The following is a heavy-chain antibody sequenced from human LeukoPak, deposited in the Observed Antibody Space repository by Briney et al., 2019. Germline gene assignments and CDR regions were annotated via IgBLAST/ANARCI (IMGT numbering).Heavy chain of an antibody. Sequence: GGSLRLSCAASGFTFSSYAMHWVRQAPGKGLEYVSAISSNGGSTYYANSVKGRFTISRDNSKNMLYLQMGSLRAEDMAVYYCARDRPGDAFDIWGQGTMVTVSS. V-gene: IGHV3-64*01. J-gene: IGHJ3*02. CDR2: ISSNGGST. D-gene: IGHD2-2*01. CDR1: GFTFSSYA. CDR3: ARDRPGDAFDI.